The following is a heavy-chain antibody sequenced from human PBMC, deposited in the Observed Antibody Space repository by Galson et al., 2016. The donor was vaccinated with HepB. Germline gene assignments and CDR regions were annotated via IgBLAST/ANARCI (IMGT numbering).Heavy chain of an antibody. CDR1: GYTFDTYY. CDR2: INSNGGSV. Sequence: SVKVSCKASGYTFDTYYMDWVRQAPGQGLEWLGRINSNGGSVIYAQTLQGRVTMTRDTSTSTVYMALSSLRSEDTAVYYCARSRRGGKNSFDPWGQGTLVTVSS. D-gene: IGHD3-10*01. V-gene: IGHV1-46*02. CDR3: ARSRRGGKNSFDP. J-gene: IGHJ5*02.